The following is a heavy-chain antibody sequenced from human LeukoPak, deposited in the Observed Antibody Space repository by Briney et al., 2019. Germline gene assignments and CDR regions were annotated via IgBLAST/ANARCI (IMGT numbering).Heavy chain of an antibody. CDR1: GFTFSNYA. V-gene: IGHV3-23*01. Sequence: GGSLRLSCAASGFTFSNYAMSWVRQAPGKGLEWVSVISGSGSSTYYADSVKGRFTISRDNSKNTLYLQMNSLRAEDTAVYYCAKESGALGAPLYDYWGRGILVTASS. J-gene: IGHJ4*02. CDR3: AKESGALGAPLYDY. D-gene: IGHD4/OR15-4a*01. CDR2: ISGSGSST.